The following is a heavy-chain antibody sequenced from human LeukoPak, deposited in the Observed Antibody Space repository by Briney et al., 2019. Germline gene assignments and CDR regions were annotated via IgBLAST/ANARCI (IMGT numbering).Heavy chain of an antibody. CDR2: ISGSGGST. Sequence: PGGSLRLSCAASGFTFSSYAMSWVRQAPGKGLEWVSAISGSGGSTYYADSVKGRFTISRDNSKNTLYLQMNSLRAEDTAVYYCAKDSTSGYSYGYWVFDYWGQGTLVTVSS. J-gene: IGHJ4*02. CDR1: GFTFSSYA. CDR3: AKDSTSGYSYGYWVFDY. D-gene: IGHD5-18*01. V-gene: IGHV3-23*01.